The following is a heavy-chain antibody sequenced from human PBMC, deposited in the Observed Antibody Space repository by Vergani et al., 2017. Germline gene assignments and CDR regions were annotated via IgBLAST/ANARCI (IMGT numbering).Heavy chain of an antibody. CDR2: ISAYNGNT. J-gene: IGHJ3*02. V-gene: IGHV1-18*04. CDR3: AGSSYYDSSGTFDAFDI. CDR1: GYTFTSYG. D-gene: IGHD3-22*01. Sequence: QVQLVQSGAEVKKPGASVKVSCKASGYTFTSYGISWVRQAPGQGLEWMGWISAYNGNTNYAQKLQGRVTMTTDTSTSTAYMELRSLISDDTAVYYGAGSSYYDSSGTFDAFDIWGQGTMVTVSS.